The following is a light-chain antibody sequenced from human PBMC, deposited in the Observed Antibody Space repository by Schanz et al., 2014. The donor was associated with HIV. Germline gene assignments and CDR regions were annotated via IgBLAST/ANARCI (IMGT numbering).Light chain of an antibody. CDR1: QDISTY. J-gene: IGKJ2*01. CDR3: QQFNSYPHT. V-gene: IGKV1-9*01. CDR2: GAS. Sequence: IQMTQSPSTVSTSVGDRVTITCRASQDISTYLAWYQQKPGKAPKLLTYGASTLQSGVPPRFSGSGSGTDFTLTISSLQPEDFATYYCQQFNSYPHTFGQGTKLEIK.